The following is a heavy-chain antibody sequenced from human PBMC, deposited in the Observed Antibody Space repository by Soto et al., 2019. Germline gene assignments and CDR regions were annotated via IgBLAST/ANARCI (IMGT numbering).Heavy chain of an antibody. Sequence: PGGSLRLSCAASGFTFSSYAMSWVRQAPGKGLEWVSAISGSGGSTYYADSVKGRFTISRDNAKNSLYLQMNSLRAEDTAVYYCARLAYCGGDCYPNFDYWGQGTLVTVSS. CDR3: ARLAYCGGDCYPNFDY. CDR1: GFTFSSYA. J-gene: IGHJ4*02. V-gene: IGHV3-23*01. D-gene: IGHD2-21*02. CDR2: ISGSGGST.